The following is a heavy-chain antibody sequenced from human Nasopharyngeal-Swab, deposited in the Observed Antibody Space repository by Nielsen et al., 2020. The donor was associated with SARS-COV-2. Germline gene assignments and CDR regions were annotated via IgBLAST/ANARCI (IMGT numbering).Heavy chain of an antibody. D-gene: IGHD3-3*01. CDR1: GFTFSSYS. J-gene: IGHJ4*02. CDR2: ISSSSSYI. CDR3: ARGPYYALSYFDY. Sequence: GESLKISCAASGFTFSSYSMNWVRQAPGKGLEWVSSISSSSSYIYYADSVKGRFTISRDNAKNSLYLQMNSLRAEDTAVYYCARGPYYALSYFDYWGQGTLVTVSS. V-gene: IGHV3-21*01.